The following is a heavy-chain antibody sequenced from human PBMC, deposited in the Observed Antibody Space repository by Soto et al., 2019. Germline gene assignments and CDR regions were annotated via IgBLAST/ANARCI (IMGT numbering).Heavy chain of an antibody. V-gene: IGHV3-23*01. D-gene: IGHD6-13*01. CDR2: ISGSGGSS. CDR1: GFAFSTYA. J-gene: IGHJ6*02. CDR3: AKVTKRAAAGRSESSKYGMDV. Sequence: GGSLRLSCAASGFAFSTYAMTWVRQAPGKGLEWVSVISGSGGSSYYAASVKGRFTISRDNSKNTLYLQMNGLRAEDTALYYCAKVTKRAAAGRSESSKYGMDVWGHGPTVTVSS.